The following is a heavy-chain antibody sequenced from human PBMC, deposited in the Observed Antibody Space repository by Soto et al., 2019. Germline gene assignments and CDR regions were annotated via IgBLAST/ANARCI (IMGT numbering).Heavy chain of an antibody. CDR1: GFTFSSYG. D-gene: IGHD1-26*01. V-gene: IGHV3-30*18. J-gene: IGHJ4*02. CDR3: AKDLGIVGATSCFDY. Sequence: GGSLRLSCAASGFTFSSYGMHWVRQAPGKGLEWVAVISYDGSDKYYADSVKGRFTISRDNSKNTLYLQMNSLRAEDTAVYYCAKDLGIVGATSCFDYWGQGTLVTVSS. CDR2: ISYDGSDK.